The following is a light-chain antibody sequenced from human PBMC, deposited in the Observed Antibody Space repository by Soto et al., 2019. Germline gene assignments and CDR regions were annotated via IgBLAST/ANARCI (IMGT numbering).Light chain of an antibody. CDR3: QQYNVYWS. V-gene: IGKV1-5*03. CDR1: QSINIW. CDR2: MAS. Sequence: QMTQSPSTLSASVGARVTITCRASQSINIWLAWYQQKPGRAPKLLIYMASTLESGVPSRFSGSGSGTEFTLTISSLEPEDFATYYCQQYNVYWSFGQGNKVDIK. J-gene: IGKJ1*01.